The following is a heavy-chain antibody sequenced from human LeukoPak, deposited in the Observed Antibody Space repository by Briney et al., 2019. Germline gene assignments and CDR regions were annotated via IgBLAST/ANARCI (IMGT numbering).Heavy chain of an antibody. CDR1: GGSISSSSYY. CDR3: ARYLSRDGYNGYFDY. D-gene: IGHD5-24*01. J-gene: IGHJ4*02. Sequence: PSETLSLTCTVSGGSISSSSYYWGWIRQPPGKGLEWIGSIYYSGSTYYNPSLKSRVTISVDTSKNQFSLRLSSVTAADTAVYYCARYLSRDGYNGYFDYWGQGTLVTVSS. V-gene: IGHV4-39*07. CDR2: IYYSGST.